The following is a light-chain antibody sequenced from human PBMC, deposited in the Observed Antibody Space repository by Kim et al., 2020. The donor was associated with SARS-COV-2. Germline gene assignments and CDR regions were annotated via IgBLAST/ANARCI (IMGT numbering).Light chain of an antibody. Sequence: ERVLTQSPATLSVSPEERVTLSCRASQYISSNLAWYQHKPGQAPRLLIHGASTRATGIPASFSGSGSGTDFTLTISSLQSEDFAVYYCQQYYNWPRTFGQGTKVEIK. CDR3: QQYYNWPRT. CDR2: GAS. J-gene: IGKJ1*01. V-gene: IGKV3D-15*01. CDR1: QYISSN.